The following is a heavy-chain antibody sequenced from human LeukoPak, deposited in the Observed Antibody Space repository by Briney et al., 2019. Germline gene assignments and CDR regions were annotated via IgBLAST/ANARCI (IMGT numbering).Heavy chain of an antibody. J-gene: IGHJ4*02. V-gene: IGHV3-74*01. CDR2: NNYDGNST. Sequence: PGGSVRLSYAVCVLPLNSYWLHWVPQAPRKGLVGGSGNNYDGNSTSYADAVKGRFNISRYIAKNTLYMQMNSLRGEHGVVYNCARALGYCSSSSCYPLGYWGQGGLVTVSS. CDR1: VLPLNSYW. D-gene: IGHD2-2*01. CDR3: ARALGYCSSSSCYPLGY.